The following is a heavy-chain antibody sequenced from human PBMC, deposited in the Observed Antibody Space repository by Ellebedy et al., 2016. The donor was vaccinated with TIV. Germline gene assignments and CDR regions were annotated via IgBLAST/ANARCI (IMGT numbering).Heavy chain of an antibody. CDR1: GGSFSGYY. CDR3: ARGWVRAIRSLDY. Sequence: SETLSLTXAVYGGSFSGYYWSWIRQPPGKGLEWIGEINHSGSTNYNPSLKSRVTISVDTSKNQFSLKLSSVTAADTAVYYCARGWVRAIRSLDYWGQGTLVTVSS. J-gene: IGHJ4*02. V-gene: IGHV4-34*01. D-gene: IGHD3-22*01. CDR2: INHSGST.